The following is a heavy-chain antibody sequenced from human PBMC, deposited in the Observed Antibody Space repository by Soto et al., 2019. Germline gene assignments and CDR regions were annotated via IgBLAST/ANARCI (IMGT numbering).Heavy chain of an antibody. Sequence: ASVKVSCKASGYTSASYDINWVRQATGQGPEWLGNINPNSGNTGYAQKFRGRVIFTRDTSISTVYMELSSLRSEETAIYYCANYWTISPVSFDVWGQGTMVTVSS. CDR3: ANYWTISPVSFDV. D-gene: IGHD3-3*01. V-gene: IGHV1-8*01. J-gene: IGHJ3*01. CDR2: INPNSGNT. CDR1: GYTSASYD.